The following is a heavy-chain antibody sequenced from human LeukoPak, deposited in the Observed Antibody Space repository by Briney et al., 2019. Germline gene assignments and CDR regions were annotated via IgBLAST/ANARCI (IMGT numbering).Heavy chain of an antibody. J-gene: IGHJ5*02. D-gene: IGHD3-22*01. V-gene: IGHV1-2*02. CDR1: GYTFAGYY. Sequence: ASVKVSCTASGYTFAGYYMHWVRQAPGQGLEWMGWINPNSGGTNYAQTFQGRVTMTRDTSISTAYMELSRLRSDDTAVYYCARDRDYYDSSGYLSLFDPWGQGTLVTVSS. CDR2: INPNSGGT. CDR3: ARDRDYYDSSGYLSLFDP.